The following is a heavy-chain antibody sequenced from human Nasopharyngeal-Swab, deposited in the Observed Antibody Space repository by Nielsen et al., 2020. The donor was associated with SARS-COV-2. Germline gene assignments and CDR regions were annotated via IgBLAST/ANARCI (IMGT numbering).Heavy chain of an antibody. V-gene: IGHV4-38-2*01. CDR2: IYHSGST. D-gene: IGHD4-11*01. Sequence: CAVFGYSISSGYYWGWIRQPPGKGLEWIGSIYHSGSTYYNPSLKSRVTISVDTSKNQFSLKLSSVTAADTAVYYCARRTRYSNYAYYYMDVWGKGTTVTVSS. CDR1: GYSISSGYY. CDR3: ARRTRYSNYAYYYMDV. J-gene: IGHJ6*03.